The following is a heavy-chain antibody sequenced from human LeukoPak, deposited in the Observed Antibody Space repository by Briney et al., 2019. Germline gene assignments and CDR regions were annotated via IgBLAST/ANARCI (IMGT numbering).Heavy chain of an antibody. J-gene: IGHJ4*02. CDR3: VRHISTNTGYFDS. CDR1: GDSINSHSYY. Sequence: SEPLSLTFTVSGDSINSHSYYWGWIRPPPGKGLEWIGSVYYDGTSYSNPSLKSRVAVFVDTSRDQFSLDLSFVTAADTALYYCVRHISTNTGYFDSCGQGTLVSVSS. CDR2: VYYDGTS. D-gene: IGHD5-24*01. V-gene: IGHV4-39*01.